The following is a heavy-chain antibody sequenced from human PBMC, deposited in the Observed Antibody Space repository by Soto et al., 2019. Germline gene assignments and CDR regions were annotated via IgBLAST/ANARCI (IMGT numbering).Heavy chain of an antibody. Sequence: QVQLVESGGGVVQPGRSLRLSCAASGFTFSSYGMHWVRQAPGKGLEWVAVIWYDGRNKYYADSVKGRFTISRDNSKNTLYLQMNSLRAEDTAVYYCARDGVGATQVPFYYFDYWGQGTLVTVSS. V-gene: IGHV3-33*01. J-gene: IGHJ4*02. D-gene: IGHD1-26*01. CDR3: ARDGVGATQVPFYYFDY. CDR1: GFTFSSYG. CDR2: IWYDGRNK.